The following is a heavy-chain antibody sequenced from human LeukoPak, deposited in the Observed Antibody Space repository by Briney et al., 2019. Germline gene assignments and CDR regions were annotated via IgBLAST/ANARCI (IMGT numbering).Heavy chain of an antibody. D-gene: IGHD3-22*01. CDR1: GFTFSSYE. CDR3: ARDPTRMYYYDSSGYYYPIDY. V-gene: IGHV3-48*03. CDR2: ISSSGSTI. J-gene: IGHJ4*02. Sequence: PGGSLRLSCAASGFTFSSYEMNWVRQAPGKGLEWVSYISSSGSTIYYADSVKGRFTISRDNAKNSLYLQMNSLRAEDTAVYYCARDPTRMYYYDSSGYYYPIDYWGQGTLVTVSS.